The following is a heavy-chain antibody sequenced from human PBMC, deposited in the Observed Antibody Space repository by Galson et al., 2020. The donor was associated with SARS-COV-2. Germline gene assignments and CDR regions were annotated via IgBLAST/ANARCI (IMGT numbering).Heavy chain of an antibody. CDR3: ARDLTYSGYGVDAFDI. D-gene: IGHD5-12*01. CDR2: ISSSSSYI. CDR1: GFTFSSYS. Sequence: NSGGSLRLSCAASGFTFSSYSMNWVRQAPGTGLEWVSSISSSSSYIYYADSVKGRFTISRDNAKNSLYLQMNSLRAEDTAVYYCARDLTYSGYGVDAFDIWGQGTMVTVSS. J-gene: IGHJ3*02. V-gene: IGHV3-21*01.